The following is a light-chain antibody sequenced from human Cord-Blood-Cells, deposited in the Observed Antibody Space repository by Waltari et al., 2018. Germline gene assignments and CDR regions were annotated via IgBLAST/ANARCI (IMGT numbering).Light chain of an antibody. V-gene: IGLV3-1*01. CDR3: QAWDSSTVV. J-gene: IGLJ2*01. CDR2: QDS. CDR1: KLGDKY. Sequence: SYELTQPPSVSVSPGQTASIPCSGDKLGDKYACWYQQKPGQSPVLVIYQDSKRPSGIPERFSGSNSGNTATLTIRGTQAKDEADYYCQAWDSSTVVFGGGTKLTVL.